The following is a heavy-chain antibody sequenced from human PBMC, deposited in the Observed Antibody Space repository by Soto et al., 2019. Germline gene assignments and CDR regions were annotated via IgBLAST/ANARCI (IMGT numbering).Heavy chain of an antibody. D-gene: IGHD3-10*01. V-gene: IGHV4-34*01. CDR3: ARGRHFYGIDY. J-gene: IGHJ4*02. CDR2: IDHSGSA. Sequence: SETLSLTCAVFGGSFSGYFWSWVRQPPGRGLDWIGEIDHSGSANYNPSLKSRVTISVDTSKNQFSLKLSSVTAADTAVYYCARGRHFYGIDYWGQGALVTVSS. CDR1: GGSFSGYF.